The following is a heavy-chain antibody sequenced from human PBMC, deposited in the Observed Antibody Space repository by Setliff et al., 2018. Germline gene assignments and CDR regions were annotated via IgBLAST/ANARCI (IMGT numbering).Heavy chain of an antibody. CDR2: ISPGNGNT. J-gene: IGHJ4*02. V-gene: IGHV1-3*01. CDR1: GYSFTSYT. D-gene: IGHD2-8*01. CDR3: ARIGFGYYSTSGAWYFDN. Sequence: ASVKVSCKASGYSFTSYTIHWARQAPGQGLEWMGWISPGNGNTAYSQKTQDRVTITRDTSASTAYMERSSLRSEDTAVYYCARIGFGYYSTSGAWYFDNWGQGTLVTVSS.